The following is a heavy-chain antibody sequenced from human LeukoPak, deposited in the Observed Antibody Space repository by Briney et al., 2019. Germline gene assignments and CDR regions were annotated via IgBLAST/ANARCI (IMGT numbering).Heavy chain of an antibody. D-gene: IGHD3-9*01. CDR1: GYTFTSYD. V-gene: IGHV1-8*01. J-gene: IGHJ5*02. Sequence: ASVKVSCKASGYTFTSYDINWVRQATGQGLEWMGWMNPNSGNTGYAQKFQGRVTMTRNTSISTAYMELSSLRSEDTAVYCCARSTYDILTGGKINWFDPWGQGTLVTVSS. CDR2: MNPNSGNT. CDR3: ARSTYDILTGGKINWFDP.